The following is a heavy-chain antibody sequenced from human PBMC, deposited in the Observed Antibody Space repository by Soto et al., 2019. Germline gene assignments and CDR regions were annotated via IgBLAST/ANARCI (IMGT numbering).Heavy chain of an antibody. D-gene: IGHD3-9*01. CDR2: INHSGTT. CDR1: GGSFSDYY. Sequence: QVQLRQWGAGLLKPSETLSLTCAVFGGSFSDYYWTWIRQPPGKGLEWIGEINHSGTTSYNPSLKSRLTISVDTSNNQFSLKLSSVTGADTAVYYCARKPIYHFFAGYYSVDYWGQGTLVTVSS. J-gene: IGHJ4*02. CDR3: ARKPIYHFFAGYYSVDY. V-gene: IGHV4-34*01.